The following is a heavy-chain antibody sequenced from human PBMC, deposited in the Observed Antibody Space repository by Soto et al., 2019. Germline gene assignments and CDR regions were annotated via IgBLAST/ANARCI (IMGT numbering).Heavy chain of an antibody. D-gene: IGHD1-20*01. V-gene: IGHV3-30*18. CDR1: GFTFSSYG. J-gene: IGHJ4*02. Sequence: GGSLRLSXAASGFTFSSYGMHWVRQAPGKGLEWVAVISYEGRNQYYADSAKGRFTISRDNSMNTLYLQMNSLRAEDTAVYYCAKEGQMKVSTTLDHWGLGTLVTVSS. CDR3: AKEGQMKVSTTLDH. CDR2: ISYEGRNQ.